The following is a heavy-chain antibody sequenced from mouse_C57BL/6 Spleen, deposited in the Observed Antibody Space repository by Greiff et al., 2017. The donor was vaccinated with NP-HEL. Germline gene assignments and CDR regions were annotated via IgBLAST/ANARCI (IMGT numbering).Heavy chain of an antibody. CDR1: GYTFTGYW. Sequence: QVQLQQSGAELMKPGASVKLSCKATGYTFTGYWIEWVKQRPGHGIEWIGEILPGSGSTNYNEKIKGKATFTADTSSNTAYMQLSSLTTEDSAIYDSTRAGYYCAMDYWGQGTSVTVSS. CDR3: TRAGYYCAMDY. J-gene: IGHJ4*01. V-gene: IGHV1-9*01. CDR2: ILPGSGST.